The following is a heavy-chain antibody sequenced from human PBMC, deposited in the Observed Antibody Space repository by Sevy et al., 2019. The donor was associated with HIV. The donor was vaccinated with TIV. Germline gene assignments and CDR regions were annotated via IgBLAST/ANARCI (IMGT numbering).Heavy chain of an antibody. V-gene: IGHV3-23*01. CDR1: GFTFSKYP. Sequence: GESLKIACAASGFTFSKYPMNWVRQPPGKGLEWVSTLSFGCGEINYADSVKGRFTISRDNSKSSVYLRMSNLRPEDTAVYYCAREGCTKPHDYWGQGTLVTVSS. CDR2: LSFGCGEI. D-gene: IGHD2-8*01. CDR3: AREGCTKPHDY. J-gene: IGHJ4*02.